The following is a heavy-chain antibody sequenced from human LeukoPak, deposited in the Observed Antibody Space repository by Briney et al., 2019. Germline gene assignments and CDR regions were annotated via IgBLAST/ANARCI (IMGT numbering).Heavy chain of an antibody. CDR1: GYSFTSYW. V-gene: IGHV5-51*01. Sequence: KRGESLKISCKGSGYSFTSYWIGWVRQMPGKGLEWMGIIYPGDSDTRYSPSFQGQVTISADKSISTAYLQWSSLKASDTAMYYCARSKVETTNYYYYYMDVWGKGTTVTVSS. D-gene: IGHD4-23*01. CDR2: IYPGDSDT. J-gene: IGHJ6*03. CDR3: ARSKVETTNYYYYYMDV.